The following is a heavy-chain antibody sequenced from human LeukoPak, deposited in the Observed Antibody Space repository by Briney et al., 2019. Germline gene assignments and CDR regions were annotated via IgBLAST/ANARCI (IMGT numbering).Heavy chain of an antibody. V-gene: IGHV4-59*01. CDR1: GGSISSNY. Sequence: PSETLSLTCTVSGGSISSNYWSWIRQPPGQGLEWIGYIYYSVITNYNPSLNGPVAISVHTSKNQFSLKLSSVTASDTAVYDCAREPGRGNSGDAFYIWGQGKMVTVSS. J-gene: IGHJ3*02. CDR3: AREPGRGNSGDAFYI. D-gene: IGHD4-23*01. CDR2: IYYSVIT.